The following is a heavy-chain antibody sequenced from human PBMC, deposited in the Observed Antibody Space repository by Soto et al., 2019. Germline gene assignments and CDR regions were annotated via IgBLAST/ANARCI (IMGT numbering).Heavy chain of an antibody. CDR2: IYPGDSDT. V-gene: IGHV5-51*01. CDR1: W. D-gene: IGHD4-17*01. CDR3: ARPATTGTYALSPLDARPIAVQH. J-gene: IGHJ1*01. Sequence: WNGGGRQMPGKGLEWIGMIYPGDSDTTYSPSFQGQVTMSVDKSISTAYLQWSSLKASDSATYYCARPATTGTYALSPLDARPIAVQH.